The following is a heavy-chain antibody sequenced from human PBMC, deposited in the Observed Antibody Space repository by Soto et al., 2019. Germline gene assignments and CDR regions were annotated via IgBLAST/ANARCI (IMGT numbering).Heavy chain of an antibody. CDR2: ISVYNGFT. CDR3: AREFEGQSSSWPFDY. V-gene: IGHV1-18*01. J-gene: IGHJ4*02. D-gene: IGHD6-13*01. Sequence: QVQLVQSGAEVKKPGASVRVSCRASGYTFPTYGIAWVRQAPGQGLERMGWISVYNGFTHYAQKFRGRVTVTAETSTSTVYMELRSLTSDDTAVYYCAREFEGQSSSWPFDYWGQGTLVTVSS. CDR1: GYTFPTYG.